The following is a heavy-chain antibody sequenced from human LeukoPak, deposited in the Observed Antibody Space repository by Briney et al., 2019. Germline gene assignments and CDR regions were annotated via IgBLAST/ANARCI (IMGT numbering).Heavy chain of an antibody. CDR1: GLTVNNNY. D-gene: IGHD5-18*01. Sequence: GGSLRLSCAASGLTVNNNYMNWVSQAPVKGLEWVSALYIGGNTYYADSVRGRFTISRDNSKNTLYLQMNSLRAEDTAIYYCMTAAGYNFGQYWGQGTLVTVSS. J-gene: IGHJ4*02. V-gene: IGHV3-53*01. CDR3: MTAAGYNFGQY. CDR2: LYIGGNT.